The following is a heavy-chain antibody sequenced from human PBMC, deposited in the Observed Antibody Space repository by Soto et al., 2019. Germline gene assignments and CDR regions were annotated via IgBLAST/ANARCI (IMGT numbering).Heavy chain of an antibody. V-gene: IGHV3-15*01. D-gene: IGHD2-2*01. Sequence: EVQLVETGVGLGKPGGSLGLSCAASGFDFSKAWMSWVRQAPGKGLEWVGRLMSKSDGGTTVYAAPVKGRFTISRDDSKNTLYLQMSSLNTEDTAVYYCAAGTGRTDLDYWGQGTLVTVSS. CDR1: GFDFSKAW. CDR3: AAGTGRTDLDY. CDR2: LMSKSDGGTT. J-gene: IGHJ4*02.